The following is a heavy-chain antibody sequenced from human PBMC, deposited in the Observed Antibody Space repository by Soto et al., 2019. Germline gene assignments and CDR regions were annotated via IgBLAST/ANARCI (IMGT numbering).Heavy chain of an antibody. Sequence: PSETLSLTCTGSGGSISSYYWSWIRQPPGKGLEWIGYIYYSGSTNYNPSLKSRVTISVDTSKNQFSLKLSSVTAADTAVYYCARDYYDSLDYWGQGTLVTVSS. V-gene: IGHV4-59*01. CDR2: IYYSGST. CDR3: ARDYYDSLDY. CDR1: GGSISSYY. D-gene: IGHD3-22*01. J-gene: IGHJ4*02.